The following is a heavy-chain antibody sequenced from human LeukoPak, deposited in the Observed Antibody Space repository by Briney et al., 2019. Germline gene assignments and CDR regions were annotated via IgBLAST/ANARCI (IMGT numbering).Heavy chain of an antibody. D-gene: IGHD3-22*01. CDR2: INHSGST. J-gene: IGHJ4*02. Sequence: SETLSLTCAVYGGSFSGYYWSWIRQPPGKGLEWIGEINHSGSTNYNPSLKSRVTISVDTSKNQFSLKLSSVTAAGTAVYYCARGSVTYYYDSSGYPIYFDYWGQGTLVTVSS. CDR3: ARGSVTYYYDSSGYPIYFDY. V-gene: IGHV4-34*01. CDR1: GGSFSGYY.